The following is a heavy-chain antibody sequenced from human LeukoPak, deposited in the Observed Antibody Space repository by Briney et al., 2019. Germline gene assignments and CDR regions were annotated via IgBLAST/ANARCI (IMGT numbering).Heavy chain of an antibody. V-gene: IGHV4-34*01. CDR1: GGSFSGYY. CDR3: ARVVRYFDWLGPYYFDY. D-gene: IGHD3-9*01. J-gene: IGHJ4*02. Sequence: SETLSLTRAVYGGSFSGYYWSWIRQPPGKGLEWIGEINHSGSTNYNPSLKSRVTISVDTSKNQFSLKLSSVTAADTAVYYCARVVRYFDWLGPYYFDYWGQGTLVTVSS. CDR2: INHSGST.